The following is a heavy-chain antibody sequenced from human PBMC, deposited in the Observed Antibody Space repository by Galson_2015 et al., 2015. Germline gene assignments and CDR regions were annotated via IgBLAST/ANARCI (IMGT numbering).Heavy chain of an antibody. Sequence: SVKVSCKASGGTFSSYAISWVRQAPGQGLEWMGGIIPIFGTANYAQKFQGRVTITADESTSTAYVELSSLRSEDTAVYYCARHDYGDYGPHFDYWGQGTLVTVSS. CDR1: GGTFSSYA. D-gene: IGHD4-17*01. J-gene: IGHJ4*02. CDR2: IIPIFGTA. V-gene: IGHV1-69*13. CDR3: ARHDYGDYGPHFDY.